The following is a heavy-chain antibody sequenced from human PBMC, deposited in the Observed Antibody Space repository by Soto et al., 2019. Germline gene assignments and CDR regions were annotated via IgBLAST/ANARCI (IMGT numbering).Heavy chain of an antibody. CDR1: GFTVSSNY. V-gene: IGHV3-53*01. CDR3: ARESRTRNFCDY. CDR2: IYSGGNT. Sequence: EVQLVESGGGLIQPGGPLRLSCAASGFTVSSNYMTWVRQDPGKGLEWVSVIYSGGNTYYTDSVKGRFTIPRDNANNTLYLHMNSLRAEYTALYYCARESRTRNFCDYWGQGTLVTVSS. J-gene: IGHJ4*02. D-gene: IGHD2-2*01.